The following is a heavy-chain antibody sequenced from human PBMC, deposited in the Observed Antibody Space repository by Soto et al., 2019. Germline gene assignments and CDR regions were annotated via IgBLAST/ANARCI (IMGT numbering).Heavy chain of an antibody. Sequence: LRLSCAASGFTFSSYEMNWVRQAPGKGLEWVSYISSSGSTIYYADSVKGRFTISRDNAKNSLYLQMNSLRAEDTAVYYCARAPRTYYDILTGYYYVERYFDYWGQGTLVTVSS. V-gene: IGHV3-48*03. CDR3: ARAPRTYYDILTGYYYVERYFDY. D-gene: IGHD3-9*01. J-gene: IGHJ4*02. CDR2: ISSSGSTI. CDR1: GFTFSSYE.